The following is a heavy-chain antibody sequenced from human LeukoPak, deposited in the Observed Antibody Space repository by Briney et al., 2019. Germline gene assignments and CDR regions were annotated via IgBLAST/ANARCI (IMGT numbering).Heavy chain of an antibody. V-gene: IGHV1-46*01. CDR2: INTSGGST. CDR3: ARAGELPLFRYFDWLLYTDDVFDI. CDR1: GYTFTSYY. Sequence: ASVKVSCKASGYTFTSYYMHWVRQAPGQGLEWMGIINTSGGSTSYAQKFQGRLIMTTDTPTSRAYMELRSIRSDDTAVYYCARAGELPLFRYFDWLLYTDDVFDIWGQGTMVTVSS. D-gene: IGHD3-9*01. J-gene: IGHJ3*02.